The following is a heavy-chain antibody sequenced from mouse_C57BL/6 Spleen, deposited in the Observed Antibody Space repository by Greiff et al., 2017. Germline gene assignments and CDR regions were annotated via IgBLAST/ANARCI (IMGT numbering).Heavy chain of an antibody. Sequence: EVKLVESGGGLVQPGGSLSLSCAASGFTFPDYYMSWVRQPPGKALEWLGFIRNKANGYTTEYSASVKGRFTISRDNSQSILYLQMNALRAEDSATYYCARYPSYYGSSYWYFDVWGTGTTVTVSS. CDR3: ARYPSYYGSSYWYFDV. CDR1: GFTFPDYY. CDR2: IRNKANGYTT. J-gene: IGHJ1*03. V-gene: IGHV7-3*01. D-gene: IGHD1-1*01.